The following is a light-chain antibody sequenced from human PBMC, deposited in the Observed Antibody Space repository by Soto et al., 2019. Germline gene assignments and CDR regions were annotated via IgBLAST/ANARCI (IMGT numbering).Light chain of an antibody. CDR2: EVN. V-gene: IGLV2-8*01. J-gene: IGLJ2*01. CDR1: SSDVGGYNY. Sequence: QSALTQPPSASGSPGQSVTISCTGTSSDVGGYNYVSWYQQHPSKAPKLIIYEVNKRPSGVPDRFSGSKSGNTASLTVSGLQAEDEADYYCSSYAGSNRFEVGGGTKLTVL. CDR3: SSYAGSNRFE.